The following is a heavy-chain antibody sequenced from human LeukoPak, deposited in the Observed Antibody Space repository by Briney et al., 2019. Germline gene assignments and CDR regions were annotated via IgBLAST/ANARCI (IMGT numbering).Heavy chain of an antibody. V-gene: IGHV1-2*02. CDR2: INPNSGGT. J-gene: IGHJ4*02. D-gene: IGHD3-9*01. CDR1: GYTFTGYY. CDR3: AREGLGDILTGGYDY. Sequence: ASVKVSCKASGYTFTGYYMHWVRQAPGQGLEWMGWINPNSGGTNYAQKFQGRVTMTRDTSISTAYMELSRLRSDDTAVYYCAREGLGDILTGGYDYWGQGTLVTVSS.